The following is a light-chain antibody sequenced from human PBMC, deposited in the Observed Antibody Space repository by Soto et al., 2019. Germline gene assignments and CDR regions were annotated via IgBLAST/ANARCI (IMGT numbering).Light chain of an antibody. Sequence: EIVMTQSPATLSVSPGERATLSCRASQSVSSNLAWYQQKPGQAPRLLIYGASTRATGIPARFSGSGSGTYFTLNISSVQSEDFAVYYCKPYNNWDRTFGQG. J-gene: IGKJ1*01. CDR1: QSVSSN. V-gene: IGKV3-15*01. CDR3: KPYNNWDRT. CDR2: GAS.